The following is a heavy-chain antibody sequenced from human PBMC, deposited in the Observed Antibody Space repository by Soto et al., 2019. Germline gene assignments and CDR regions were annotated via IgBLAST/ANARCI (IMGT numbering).Heavy chain of an antibody. CDR3: ETLAIEGGY. J-gene: IGHJ4*02. D-gene: IGHD3-22*01. CDR2: ISSSGSTI. CDR1: GFTFSSYE. V-gene: IGHV3-48*03. Sequence: GGSLRLSCAASGFTFSSYEMNWVRQAPGKGLEWVSYISSSGSTIYYADSVKGRFTISRDNAKNSLYLQMNSLRAEDTAVYYCETLAIEGGYWGQGTLVTVSS.